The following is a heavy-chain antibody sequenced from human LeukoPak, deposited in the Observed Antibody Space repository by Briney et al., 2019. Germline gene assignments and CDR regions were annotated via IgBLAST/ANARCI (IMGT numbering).Heavy chain of an antibody. Sequence: ASVEVSCKASGGTFSSYAISWVRQAPGQGLEWMGGIIPIFGTANYAQKFQGRVTITADESTSTAYMELSSLRSEDTAVYYCARGRIVGDYDILTGEFDYWGQGTLVTVSS. D-gene: IGHD3-9*01. J-gene: IGHJ4*02. CDR1: GGTFSSYA. CDR2: IIPIFGTA. V-gene: IGHV1-69*13. CDR3: ARGRIVGDYDILTGEFDY.